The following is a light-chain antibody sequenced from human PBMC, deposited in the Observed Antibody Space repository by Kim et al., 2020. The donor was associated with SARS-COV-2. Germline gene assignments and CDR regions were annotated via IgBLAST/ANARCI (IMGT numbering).Light chain of an antibody. V-gene: IGKV3-15*01. CDR3: QQYNNWPPNT. CDR2: GAS. CDR1: QSVSSN. Sequence: EIVMTQSPATLSVSPGERATLSCRASQSVSSNLAWYQQKPGQAPRLLIYGASTRATGIPARFSGSGSGTEFTLTIRSLQSEDFAVYYCQQYNNWPPNTFGQGTKLEI. J-gene: IGKJ2*01.